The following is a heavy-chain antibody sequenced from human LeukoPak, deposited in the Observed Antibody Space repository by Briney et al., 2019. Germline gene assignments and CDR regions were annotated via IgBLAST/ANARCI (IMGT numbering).Heavy chain of an antibody. D-gene: IGHD2-15*01. CDR1: GFTFSSYA. Sequence: GGSLRLSCAASGFTFSSYAMNWVRQAPGKGLEWVSFISSTGGTIYYADSVKGRFTVSRDNGKNSLLLQMNSLRAEDTALYYCARGYSRAAFDIWGQGTVVAVSS. J-gene: IGHJ3*02. CDR3: ARGYSRAAFDI. V-gene: IGHV3-48*01. CDR2: ISSTGGTI.